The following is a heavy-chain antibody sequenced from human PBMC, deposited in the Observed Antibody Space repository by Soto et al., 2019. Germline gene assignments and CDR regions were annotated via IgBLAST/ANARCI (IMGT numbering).Heavy chain of an antibody. CDR3: ARAVAVAADFDY. CDR1: GYTFTSSG. D-gene: IGHD6-19*01. J-gene: IGHJ4*02. Sequence: GASVKVSCKASGYTFTSSGISWVRQAPGQGLEWMGWISTDNGNTKYAQHLQGRVSMTTDTSTSTAYMDLRSLRSEDTAVYYCARAVAVAADFDYWGQGTLVTVSS. CDR2: ISTDNGNT. V-gene: IGHV1-18*01.